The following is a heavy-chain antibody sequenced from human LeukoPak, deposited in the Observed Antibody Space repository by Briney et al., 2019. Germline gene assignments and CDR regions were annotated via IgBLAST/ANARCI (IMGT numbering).Heavy chain of an antibody. J-gene: IGHJ4*02. Sequence: GGSLRLSCAASGFTFSDYYMSWIRQAPGKGLEWVSYISSSGSTIYYADSVKGRFTISRGNAKNSLYLQMNSLRAEDTAVYYCARRIAAAGLYFDYWGQGTRVTVSS. CDR2: ISSSGSTI. V-gene: IGHV3-11*04. CDR3: ARRIAAAGLYFDY. D-gene: IGHD6-13*01. CDR1: GFTFSDYY.